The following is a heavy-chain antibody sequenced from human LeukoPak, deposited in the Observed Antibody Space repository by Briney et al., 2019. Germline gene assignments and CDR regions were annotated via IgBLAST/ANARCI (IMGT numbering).Heavy chain of an antibody. J-gene: IGHJ4*02. CDR3: ASGTYDFWSGYYGCFDY. CDR1: GFTFSSYS. CDR2: ISSSSSYI. D-gene: IGHD3-3*01. V-gene: IGHV3-21*01. Sequence: GGSLRLSCAASGFTFSSYSMNWVRQAPGKGLEWVSSISSSSSYIYYADSVKGRFTISRDNAKNSLYLQMNSLRAEDTAVYYCASGTYDFWSGYYGCFDYWGQGTLVTVSS.